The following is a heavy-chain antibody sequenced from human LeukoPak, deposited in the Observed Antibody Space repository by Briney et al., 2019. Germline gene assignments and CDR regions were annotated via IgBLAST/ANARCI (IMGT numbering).Heavy chain of an antibody. CDR3: ARIDYGDFY. CDR2: IYHSGST. D-gene: IGHD4-17*01. V-gene: IGHV4-38-2*02. Sequence: SETLSLTCTVSGYSISSGYYWGWIRQPPGKGLEWIGSIYHSGSTYYNPSLKSRVTISIDTSKNQFSLKLSSVTAADTAVYYCARIDYGDFYWGQGTLVTVSS. CDR1: GYSISSGYY. J-gene: IGHJ4*02.